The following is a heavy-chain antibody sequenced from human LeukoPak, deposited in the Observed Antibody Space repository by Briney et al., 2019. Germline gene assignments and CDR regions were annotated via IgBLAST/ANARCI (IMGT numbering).Heavy chain of an antibody. Sequence: GGSLRLSYAASGFSISNDWMSWVRQAPGKGLEWVARVKSRSAGETTDYAAPVKGRFTISRDDSKNTLYLQMNSLKTEDTAVYYCTLIQGWGSGSYYRDFWGQGTLVTVSS. J-gene: IGHJ4*02. CDR3: TLIQGWGSGSYYRDF. D-gene: IGHD3-10*01. CDR1: GFSISNDW. V-gene: IGHV3-15*01. CDR2: VKSRSAGETT.